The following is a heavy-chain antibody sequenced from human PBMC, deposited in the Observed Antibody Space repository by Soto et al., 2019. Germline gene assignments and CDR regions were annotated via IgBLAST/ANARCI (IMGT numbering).Heavy chain of an antibody. CDR2: KDHSEST. CDR3: ASSSGWWRLDV. V-gene: IGHV4-4*02. Sequence: QVQLQETGPGLVKPSETLSLTCGVSGDSINNGFWWTWVREPPGKGLEWIGEKDHSESTNYNLSLKSRVSISLAKSKNQFPLHLSSVTAAAAAVYFCASSSGWWRLDVWGQGTTVTVSS. J-gene: IGHJ6*02. D-gene: IGHD6-13*01. CDR1: GDSINNGFW.